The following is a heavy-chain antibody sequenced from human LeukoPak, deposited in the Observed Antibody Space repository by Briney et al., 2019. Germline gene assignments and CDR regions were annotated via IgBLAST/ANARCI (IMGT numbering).Heavy chain of an antibody. V-gene: IGHV3-43*01. D-gene: IGHD3-16*01. CDR1: GFTFDDYT. J-gene: IGHJ4*02. Sequence: GGSLRLSCAASGFTFDDYTMHWVRQAPGKGLEWVSFISWDGGSTYYADSVKGRFTIPRDNAKNSLYLQMNSLRAEDTAVYYCAREDYGDYWGQGTLVTVSS. CDR2: ISWDGGST. CDR3: AREDYGDY.